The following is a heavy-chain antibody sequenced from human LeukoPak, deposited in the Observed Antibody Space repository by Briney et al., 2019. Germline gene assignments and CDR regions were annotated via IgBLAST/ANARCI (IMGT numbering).Heavy chain of an antibody. J-gene: IGHJ4*02. CDR2: IYYSGST. Sequence: SETLSLTCTVSGGSISSYYWSWIRQPPGKGLEWIGYIYYSGSTNYNPSLKGRVTISVKTSKNQFSLKLRSVTAADTAVYYCARVTGYTIEDYFDYWGQGTLVTVSS. V-gene: IGHV4-59*01. D-gene: IGHD3-9*01. CDR1: GGSISSYY. CDR3: ARVTGYTIEDYFDY.